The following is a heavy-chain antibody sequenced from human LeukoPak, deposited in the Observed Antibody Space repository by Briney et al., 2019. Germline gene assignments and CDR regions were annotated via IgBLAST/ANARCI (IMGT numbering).Heavy chain of an antibody. CDR3: AREDYGGNSGAAY. Sequence: SETLSLTCTVSGGSISGGDYYWSWIRQPPGKGLEWIGYIYYSGNTYYNPSLKSRVTISVDTSKNQFSLKLSSVTAADTAVYYCAREDYGGNSGAAYWGQGTLVTVSS. J-gene: IGHJ4*02. CDR1: GGSISGGDYY. V-gene: IGHV4-30-4*08. CDR2: IYYSGNT. D-gene: IGHD4-23*01.